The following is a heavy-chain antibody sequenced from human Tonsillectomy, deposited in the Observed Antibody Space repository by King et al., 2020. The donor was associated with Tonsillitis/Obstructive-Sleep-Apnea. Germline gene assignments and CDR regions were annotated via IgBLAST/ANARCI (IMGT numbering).Heavy chain of an antibody. CDR3: ARDPSVVVTPVSYYYMDV. CDR1: GGSISSYY. CDR2: IYYSGNT. D-gene: IGHD2-15*01. J-gene: IGHJ6*03. Sequence: QLQESGPGLVKPSETLSLTCTVSGGSISSYYWSWIRQPPGKRLEWIGYIYYSGNTNYNPSLKSRVTISVDTSNNQFSLDLSSVTAADTAMYYCARDPSVVVTPVSYYYMDVWGKGTTGIVSS. V-gene: IGHV4-59*01.